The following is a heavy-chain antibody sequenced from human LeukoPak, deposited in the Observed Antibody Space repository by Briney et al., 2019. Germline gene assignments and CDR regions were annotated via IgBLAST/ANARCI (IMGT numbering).Heavy chain of an antibody. Sequence: SQTLSLTCAISGDSVSSNSAAWNWIRQSPSRGLEWLGRTYYRSKWYNDYAVSVKSRITINPDTSKNQFSLQLNSVTPEDTAVYYCAKEVLLWFGELPRGDYFDYWGQGTLVTVSS. CDR3: AKEVLLWFGELPRGDYFDY. CDR1: GDSVSSNSAA. CDR2: TYYRSKWYN. V-gene: IGHV6-1*01. J-gene: IGHJ4*02. D-gene: IGHD3-10*01.